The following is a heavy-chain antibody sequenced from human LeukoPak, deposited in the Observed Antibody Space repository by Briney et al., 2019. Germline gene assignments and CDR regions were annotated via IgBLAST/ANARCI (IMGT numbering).Heavy chain of an antibody. D-gene: IGHD1-26*01. CDR3: ARELSGSYYEFDY. CDR2: ISSSGSTI. J-gene: IGHJ4*02. Sequence: PSETLSLTCTVSGGSISSYYWSWIRQPPGKGLEWVSYISSSGSTIYYADSVKGRFTISRDNAKNSLYLQMNSLRAEDTAVYYCARELSGSYYEFDYWGQGTLVTVSS. CDR1: GGSISSYY. V-gene: IGHV3-11*04.